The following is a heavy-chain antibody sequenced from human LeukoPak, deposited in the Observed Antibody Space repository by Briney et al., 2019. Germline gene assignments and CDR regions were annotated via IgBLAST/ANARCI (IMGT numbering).Heavy chain of an antibody. CDR1: GYSFTSYW. Sequence: GGSLKISCKGSGYSFTSYWIGWGRQMPGKGLEWMGIIYPGDSDTRYSPSFQGQVTISADKSISTAYLQWSSLKASDTAMYYCARHPHYGAPLGGYYYMDVWGKGTTVTVSS. J-gene: IGHJ6*03. D-gene: IGHD4-17*01. CDR3: ARHPHYGAPLGGYYYMDV. CDR2: IYPGDSDT. V-gene: IGHV5-51*01.